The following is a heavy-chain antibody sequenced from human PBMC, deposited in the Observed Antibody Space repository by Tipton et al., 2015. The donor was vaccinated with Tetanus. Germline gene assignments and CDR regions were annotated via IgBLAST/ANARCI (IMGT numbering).Heavy chain of an antibody. D-gene: IGHD5-18*01. CDR2: IYYSGST. CDR3: ARGGGYSYGPFDY. CDR1: GGSISSYY. Sequence: LRLSCTVSGGSISSYYWSWIRQPPGKGLEWIGYIYYSGSTNYNPSLKSRVTISVDTSKNQFSLKLSSVTAADTAVYYCARGGGYSYGPFDYWGQGTLVTVSS. J-gene: IGHJ4*02. V-gene: IGHV4-59*01.